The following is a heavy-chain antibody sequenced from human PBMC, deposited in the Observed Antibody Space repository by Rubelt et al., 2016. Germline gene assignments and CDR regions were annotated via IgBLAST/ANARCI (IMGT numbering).Heavy chain of an antibody. Sequence: GGTNYAQKFQGWVTMTRDTSISTAYMELSRLRSDDTAVYYCARAAAAGMWFWFDPWGQGTLVTVSS. D-gene: IGHD6-13*01. CDR2: GGT. V-gene: IGHV1-2*04. J-gene: IGHJ5*02. CDR3: ARAAAAGMWFWFDP.